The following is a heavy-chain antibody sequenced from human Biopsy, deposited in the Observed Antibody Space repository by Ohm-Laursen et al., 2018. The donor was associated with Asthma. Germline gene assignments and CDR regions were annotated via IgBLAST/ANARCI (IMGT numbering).Heavy chain of an antibody. CDR1: GFTFSNYG. J-gene: IGHJ4*02. D-gene: IGHD2-8*01. V-gene: IGHV3-7*01. CDR3: AREVKMAY. CDR2: IKHDGTEK. Sequence: SLRLSCAASGFTFSNYGMHWVRQVPGKGLEWVVNIKHDGTEKNHVDSLKGRFTISRDNAKNSLYLQMNSLRAEDTAVYYCAREVKMAYWGRGTLVTVSS.